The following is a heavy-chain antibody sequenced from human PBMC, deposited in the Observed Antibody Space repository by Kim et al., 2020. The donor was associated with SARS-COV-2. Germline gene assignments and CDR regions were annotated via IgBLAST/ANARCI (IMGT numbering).Heavy chain of an antibody. CDR1: GFTFSSYS. Sequence: GGSLRLSCAASGFTFSSYSMNWVRQAPGKGLEWVASISSSSSYIYYADSGKGRFTISRDNAKNSLYLQMNSLRAEDTAVYYCAKDLGVAVGGTRYFDYWGQGTLVTVSS. CDR3: AKDLGVAVGGTRYFDY. V-gene: IGHV3-21*01. CDR2: ISSSSSYI. D-gene: IGHD6-19*01. J-gene: IGHJ4*02.